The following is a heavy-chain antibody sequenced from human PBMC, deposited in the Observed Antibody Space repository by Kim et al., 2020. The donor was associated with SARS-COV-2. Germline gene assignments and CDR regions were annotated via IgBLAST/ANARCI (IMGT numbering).Heavy chain of an antibody. V-gene: IGHV7-4-1*02. CDR3: AKDEVAGYVASTLYYYDH. D-gene: IGHD6-13*01. Sequence: ASVKVSCKASGYNFTGYAMHWVRQAPGQGLEWMGWINTNSANPTEAPGFTGRVVFSLDTATSTAYLEINSLTSEDTAVYYCAKDEVAGYVASTLYYYDH. CDR1: GYNFTGYA. J-gene: IGHJ6*03. CDR2: INTNSANP.